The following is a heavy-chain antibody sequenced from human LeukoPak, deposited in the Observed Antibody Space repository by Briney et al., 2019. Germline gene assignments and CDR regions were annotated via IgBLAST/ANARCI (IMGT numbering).Heavy chain of an antibody. J-gene: IGHJ4*02. V-gene: IGHV4-39*07. CDR3: ARGNIVATIPFDY. CDR1: SGSISSSSYY. Sequence: KPSETLSLTCTVSSGSISSSSYYWGWIRQPPGKGLEWIGSISYSGSTYYNPSLKSRVTISVDTSKNQFSLKLSSVTAADTAVYYCARGNIVATIPFDYWGQGTLVTVSS. D-gene: IGHD5-12*01. CDR2: ISYSGST.